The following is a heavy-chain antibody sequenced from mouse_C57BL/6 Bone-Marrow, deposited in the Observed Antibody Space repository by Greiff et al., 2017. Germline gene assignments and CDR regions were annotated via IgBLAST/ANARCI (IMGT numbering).Heavy chain of an antibody. Sequence: EVQLQQSVAELVRPGASVTLSCTASGFNIKNTYMHWVKQRPEQGLEWIGRIDPANGNTKYAPKFQGKATITADTSSNTAYLPLSILTSEDTAIYYCEGASLLWLRRAWFAYWGQGTLVTVSA. D-gene: IGHD2-2*01. V-gene: IGHV14-3*01. J-gene: IGHJ3*01. CDR1: GFNIKNTY. CDR2: IDPANGNT. CDR3: EGASLLWLRRAWFAY.